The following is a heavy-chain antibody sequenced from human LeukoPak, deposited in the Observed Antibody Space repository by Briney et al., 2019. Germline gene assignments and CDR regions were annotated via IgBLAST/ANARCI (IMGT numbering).Heavy chain of an antibody. Sequence: SETLSLTCTVSGGSISSYYWSWIRQPSGKGLEWIGYIYYSGSTNYNPSLKSRVTIPVDTSKNQFSLKLSSVTAADTAVYYCARLPRVQLWPYYFDYWGQGTLVTVSS. CDR3: ARLPRVQLWPYYFDY. D-gene: IGHD5-18*01. CDR1: GGSISSYY. V-gene: IGHV4-59*08. CDR2: IYYSGST. J-gene: IGHJ4*02.